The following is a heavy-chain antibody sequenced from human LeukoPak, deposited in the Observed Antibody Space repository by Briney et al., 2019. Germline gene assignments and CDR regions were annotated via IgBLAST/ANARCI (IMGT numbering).Heavy chain of an antibody. J-gene: IGHJ4*02. Sequence: SETLSLTCTVSGYSIISDYFWGWIRQPPGKGLEWIGTIYHSGNTYYSPSLKSRVTVSVDTSKNEFSLKLSSVTAADTAVYFCARGIVGSRDFYFRYYFDYWGQGTLATVSS. V-gene: IGHV4-38-2*02. CDR2: IYHSGNT. CDR1: GYSIISDYF. CDR3: ARGIVGSRDFYFRYYFDY. D-gene: IGHD3/OR15-3a*01.